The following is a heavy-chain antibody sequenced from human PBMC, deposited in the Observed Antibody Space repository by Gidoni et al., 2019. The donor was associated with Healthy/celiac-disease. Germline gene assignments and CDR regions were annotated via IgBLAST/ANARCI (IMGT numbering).Heavy chain of an antibody. D-gene: IGHD3-16*02. V-gene: IGHV1-46*01. Sequence: QVQLVQSGAEVKKPGASVKVSCKASGYTFTSYYMHWVRQAHGQGLEWRGIINPSGGSTSYAQKFQVRVNMTRDTSTSTGYMELSSLRSEDTAVYYCAREERITLGGVIGSYGMDVWGQGTTVTVSS. CDR2: INPSGGST. CDR1: GYTFTSYY. J-gene: IGHJ6*02. CDR3: AREERITLGGVIGSYGMDV.